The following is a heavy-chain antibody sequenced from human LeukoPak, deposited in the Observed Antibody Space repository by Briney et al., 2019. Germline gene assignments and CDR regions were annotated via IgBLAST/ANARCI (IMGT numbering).Heavy chain of an antibody. CDR2: ISSSSSYI. D-gene: IGHD1-26*01. Sequence: GGSLRLSCGASGFTFSSYGMHWVRQAPGKGLEWVSSISSSSSYIYYADSVKGRFTISRDNAKNSLYLQMNSLRAEDTAVYYCAREEGELLSHYWGQGTLVTVSS. CDR3: AREEGELLSHY. J-gene: IGHJ4*02. CDR1: GFTFSSYG. V-gene: IGHV3-21*01.